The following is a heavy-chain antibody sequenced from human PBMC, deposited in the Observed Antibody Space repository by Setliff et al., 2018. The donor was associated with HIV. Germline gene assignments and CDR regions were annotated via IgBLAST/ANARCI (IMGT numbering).Heavy chain of an antibody. V-gene: IGHV4-31*03. CDR3: ARVSQDLLGAFDI. CDR1: GDSINSGDSY. J-gene: IGHJ3*02. D-gene: IGHD7-27*01. Sequence: SETLSLTCTVSGDSINSGDSYWTWIRHHPGKGLEWVGYIYYSGSTNYNPSLKSRVIISVDSSKNQFFLKLTSVTAADTAMYYCARVSQDLLGAFDIWGQGTMVTVSS. CDR2: IYYSGST.